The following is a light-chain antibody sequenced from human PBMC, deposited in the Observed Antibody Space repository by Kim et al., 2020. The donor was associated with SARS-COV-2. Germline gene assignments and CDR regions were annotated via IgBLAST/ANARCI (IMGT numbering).Light chain of an antibody. CDR2: GAS. V-gene: IGKV3-20*01. Sequence: WLPGERATLSCRASQIVDSSYLAWYQQKAGQAPRILIFGASSRATGIPDRFSGSGSGTDFTLTISRLEHEDFAVYYCQHYGSSLYTFGQGTNLEI. J-gene: IGKJ2*01. CDR3: QHYGSSLYT. CDR1: QIVDSSY.